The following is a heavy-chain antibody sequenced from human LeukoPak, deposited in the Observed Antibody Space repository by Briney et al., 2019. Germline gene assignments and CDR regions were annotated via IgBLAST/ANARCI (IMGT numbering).Heavy chain of an antibody. CDR2: FHNSGTS. V-gene: IGHV4-59*01. Sequence: SETVSLTCTVSDDPISDYYRGWIRQPPGKGLEWIGYFHNSGTSTYNLSLKSRVTISADTSKNQFSLKLNSLTTADTAVYYCTRGAGWLIDYWGQGILVTVSS. J-gene: IGHJ4*02. CDR1: DDPISDYY. CDR3: TRGAGWLIDY. D-gene: IGHD3-16*01.